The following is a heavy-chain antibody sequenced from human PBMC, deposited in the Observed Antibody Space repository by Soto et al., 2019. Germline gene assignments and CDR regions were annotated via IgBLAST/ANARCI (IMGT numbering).Heavy chain of an antibody. Sequence: PSETLSLTCIVSCESISSSSYYWGWIRQPPGKGLEWIGSIYHSGRTYYNPSLKSRVSISIDTSKNQFSLKLSSVTAADTALYYCARQRTTVVTQAYFDYWGQGALVTVSS. D-gene: IGHD2-21*02. CDR2: IYHSGRT. CDR1: CESISSSSYY. V-gene: IGHV4-39*01. J-gene: IGHJ4*02. CDR3: ARQRTTVVTQAYFDY.